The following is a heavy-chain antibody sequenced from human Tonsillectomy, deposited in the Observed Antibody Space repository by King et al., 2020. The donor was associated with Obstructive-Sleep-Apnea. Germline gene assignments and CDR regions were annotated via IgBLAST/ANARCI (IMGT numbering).Heavy chain of an antibody. CDR3: ARGRHSSSWMTRYFDL. D-gene: IGHD6-13*01. CDR2: SYYSGST. Sequence: QLQESGPGLVKPSETLSLTCGVSGGSINNDYWSWIRQPPGKGLEWIGYSYYSGSTHYNPSLQSRCTLSVDTSKNQFSLKVTSVTAADSAVYYCARGRHSSSWMTRYFDLWGRGTLFTVSS. J-gene: IGHJ2*01. CDR1: GGSINNDY. V-gene: IGHV4-59*01.